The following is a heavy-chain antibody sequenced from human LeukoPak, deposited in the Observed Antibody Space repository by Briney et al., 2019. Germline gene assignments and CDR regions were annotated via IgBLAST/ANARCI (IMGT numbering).Heavy chain of an antibody. CDR3: ARLDFWSAFDI. CDR2: IYYSGST. J-gene: IGHJ3*02. V-gene: IGHV4-59*08. Sequence: PSETLSLTCTASGGSISSYYWSWIRQPPGKGLEWIGYIYYSGSTNYNPSLKSRVTISVDTSKNQFSLKLSSVTAADTAVYYCARLDFWSAFDIWGQGTMVTVSS. CDR1: GGSISSYY. D-gene: IGHD3-3*01.